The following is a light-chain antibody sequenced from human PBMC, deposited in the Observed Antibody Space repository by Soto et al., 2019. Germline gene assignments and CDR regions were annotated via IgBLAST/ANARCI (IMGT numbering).Light chain of an antibody. V-gene: IGKV1-39*01. J-gene: IGKJ2*01. CDR3: QQSYSTPYT. Sequence: DMEMTQSPSSLSASVGDRVTITCRARQSIGNFLHWYQQQPGKAPRLLIYATSSSQSGVPSRFSGSGSGTDFTLTISSLQPEDFATYYGQQSYSTPYTFGQGTKLEI. CDR2: ATS. CDR1: QSIGNF.